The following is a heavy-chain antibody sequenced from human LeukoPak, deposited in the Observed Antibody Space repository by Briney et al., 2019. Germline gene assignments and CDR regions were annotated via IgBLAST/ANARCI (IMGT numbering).Heavy chain of an antibody. V-gene: IGHV3-21*01. D-gene: IGHD5-12*01. J-gene: IGHJ4*02. CDR2: ISSSSSYI. CDR1: GFTFSSYS. Sequence: GGSLRLSCAASGFTFSSYSMNWVRQAPGKGLEWASSISSSSSYIYYADSVKGRFTISRDNAKNSLYLQMNSLRAEDTAVYYCARGPIYSGYGPLPFDYWGQGTLVTVSS. CDR3: ARGPIYSGYGPLPFDY.